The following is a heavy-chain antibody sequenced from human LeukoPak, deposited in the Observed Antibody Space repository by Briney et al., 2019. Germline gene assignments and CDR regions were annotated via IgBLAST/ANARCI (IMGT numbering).Heavy chain of an antibody. Sequence: PSETLSLTCTVSGGSISSSSYYWGWIRQPPGKGLEWIGSIYYSGSTYYNPSLKSRVTISVDTSKNQFTLKLSSVTAADTAVYYCARQKWSRFNPWGQGTLVTVSS. CDR2: IYYSGST. CDR1: GGSISSSSYY. CDR3: ARQKWSRFNP. V-gene: IGHV4-39*01. D-gene: IGHD1-26*01. J-gene: IGHJ5*02.